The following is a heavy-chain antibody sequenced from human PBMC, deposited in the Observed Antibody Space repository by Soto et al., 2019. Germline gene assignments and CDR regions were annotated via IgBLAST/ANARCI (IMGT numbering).Heavy chain of an antibody. J-gene: IGHJ4*02. CDR3: ARDNWGTDY. CDR2: ISYDGSNK. V-gene: IGHV3-30-3*01. CDR1: GFSFSNYA. D-gene: IGHD7-27*01. Sequence: PGGSLRLSCAASGFSFSNYAMHWVRQAPGKGLEWVAVISYDGSNKYYADSVEGRFTLSRDNSKNTLYLQMSSLRAEDTAVYYCARDNWGTDYWGQGTPVTVSS.